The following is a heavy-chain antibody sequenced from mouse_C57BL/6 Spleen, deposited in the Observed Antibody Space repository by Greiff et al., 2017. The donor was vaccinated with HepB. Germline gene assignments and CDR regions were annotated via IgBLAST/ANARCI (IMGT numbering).Heavy chain of an antibody. Sequence: QVQLQQPGAELVKPGASVKLSCKASGYTFTSYWMHWVKQRPGQGLEWIGMIPPNSGSTNYNEKFKSKATLTVDKSSSTAYMQLSSLTSEDSAVYYCAREGELRAFAYWGQGTLVTVSA. CDR3: AREGELRAFAY. D-gene: IGHD1-1*01. J-gene: IGHJ3*01. V-gene: IGHV1-64*01. CDR2: IPPNSGST. CDR1: GYTFTSYW.